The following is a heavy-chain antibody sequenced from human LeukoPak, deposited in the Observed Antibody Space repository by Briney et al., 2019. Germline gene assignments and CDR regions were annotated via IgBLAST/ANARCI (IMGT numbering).Heavy chain of an antibody. Sequence: ASVKVSCKASGYTFTSYDINWVRQATGQGLEWMGWMNPNSGNTGYAQKFQGRVTITRNTSISTAYMELSSLRSEDTAVYYCARSSGRSPNREYMDVWGKGTTVTVSS. CDR3: ARSSGRSPNREYMDV. J-gene: IGHJ6*03. CDR1: GYTFTSYD. D-gene: IGHD1-14*01. CDR2: MNPNSGNT. V-gene: IGHV1-8*03.